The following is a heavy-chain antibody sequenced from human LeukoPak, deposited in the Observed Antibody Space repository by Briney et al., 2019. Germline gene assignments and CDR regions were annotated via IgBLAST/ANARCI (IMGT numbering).Heavy chain of an antibody. Sequence: GGSLRLSCAASGFTFSSYAMSWVRQAPGKGLEWVSAISGSGGSTYYADSVKGRFTISRDNSRNTLYLQMNSLRVEDTAVYYWSKDPNCCYEIGGTGFWGQGTLVTVSS. CDR1: GFTFSSYA. CDR2: ISGSGGST. CDR3: SKDPNCCYEIGGTGF. V-gene: IGHV3-23*01. J-gene: IGHJ4*02. D-gene: IGHD3-16*01.